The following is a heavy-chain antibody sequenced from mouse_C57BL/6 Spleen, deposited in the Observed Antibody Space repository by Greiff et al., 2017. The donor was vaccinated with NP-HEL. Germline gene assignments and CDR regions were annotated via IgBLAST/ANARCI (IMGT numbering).Heavy chain of an antibody. J-gene: IGHJ1*03. CDR2: IRLKSDNYAT. CDR1: GFTFSNYW. V-gene: IGHV6-3*01. Sequence: EVMLVESGGGLVQPGGSMKLSCVASGFTFSNYWMNWVRQSPEKGLEWVAQIRLKSDNYATHYAESVKGRFTISRDDSKSSVYLQMNNLRAEDTGIYYCTSCGAGWYFDVWGTGTTVTVSS. CDR3: TSCGAGWYFDV.